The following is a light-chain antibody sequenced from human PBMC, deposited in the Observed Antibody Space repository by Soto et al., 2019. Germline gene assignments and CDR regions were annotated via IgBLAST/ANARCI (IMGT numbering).Light chain of an antibody. CDR2: DAS. J-gene: IGKJ2*01. CDR1: QSVSTS. CDR3: QHRSNWPPYT. Sequence: ESVLTQSPATLSLSPGERATLSCRASQSVSTSLGWYQQKPGQAPRLLIYDASDMATGIPARFSGSGSGTDFTLTISSLEPEDFAVYYCQHRSNWPPYTFGQGTKVDIK. V-gene: IGKV3-11*01.